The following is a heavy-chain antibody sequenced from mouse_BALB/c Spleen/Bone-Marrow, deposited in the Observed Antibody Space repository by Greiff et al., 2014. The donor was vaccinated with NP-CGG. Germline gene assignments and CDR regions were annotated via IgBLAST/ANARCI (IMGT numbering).Heavy chain of an antibody. CDR3: ARQYGNLGVMDY. Sequence: VQLTESGGDLVKPGGSLKLSCAASGFTFSSYGMSWVRQTPDKRLEWVATISSGGSYTYYPDSVKGRFTISRDNAKNTLYLQMSSLKSEDTAMYYCARQYGNLGVMDYWGQGTSVTVSS. CDR2: ISSGGSYT. CDR1: GFTFSSYG. D-gene: IGHD2-1*01. V-gene: IGHV5-6*01. J-gene: IGHJ4*01.